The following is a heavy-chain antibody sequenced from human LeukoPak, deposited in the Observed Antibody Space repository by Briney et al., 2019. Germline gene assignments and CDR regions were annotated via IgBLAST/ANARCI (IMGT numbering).Heavy chain of an antibody. Sequence: GGSLRLSCAASGFTFSSYGMHWVRQAPGKGLEWVAFLRYDGSNKYYADSVKGRFTISRDNSKNTLYLQMNSLRAEDTAVYYCAKPLCSSTSCYPGRYFQHWGQGTLVTDSS. D-gene: IGHD2-2*01. CDR3: AKPLCSSTSCYPGRYFQH. J-gene: IGHJ1*01. V-gene: IGHV3-30*02. CDR1: GFTFSSYG. CDR2: LRYDGSNK.